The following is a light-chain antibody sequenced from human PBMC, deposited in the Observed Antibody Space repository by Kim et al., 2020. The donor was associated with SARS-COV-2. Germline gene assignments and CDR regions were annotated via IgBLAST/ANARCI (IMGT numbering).Light chain of an antibody. V-gene: IGKV3-15*01. CDR3: QHYNNCPRT. CDR1: QSVSSN. Sequence: EIVMTQSPATLSVSPGERATLPCGASQSVSSNLAWYQQKPGQAPRLLIYGASTRAAGIPVRFSGSGSGTEFTLTISSLQSEDSAVYYCQHYNNCPRTFGQGTKVDIK. CDR2: GAS. J-gene: IGKJ1*01.